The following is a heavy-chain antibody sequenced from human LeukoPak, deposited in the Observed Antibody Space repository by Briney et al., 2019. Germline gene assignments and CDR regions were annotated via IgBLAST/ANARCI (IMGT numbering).Heavy chain of an antibody. V-gene: IGHV4-61*02. Sequence: SQTLSLTCTVSGGSISSGSYYWSWIRQPAGKGLEWIGRIYTSGSTNYNPSLKSRVTISVDTSKNQFSLKLSSVTAADTAVYYCAKGLNYYDSSGYYTDYWGQGTLVTVSS. D-gene: IGHD3-22*01. CDR3: AKGLNYYDSSGYYTDY. J-gene: IGHJ4*02. CDR2: IYTSGST. CDR1: GGSISSGSYY.